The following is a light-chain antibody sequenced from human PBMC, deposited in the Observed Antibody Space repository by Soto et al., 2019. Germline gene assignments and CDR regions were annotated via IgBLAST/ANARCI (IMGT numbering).Light chain of an antibody. CDR1: QSVRSN. CDR3: QQYNNWPPWT. V-gene: IGKV3-15*01. J-gene: IGKJ1*01. Sequence: EIVMTQSPATLSVSPGERATLSCRASQSVRSNLAWYQQKPGQAPRLLIYGVSTRATGIPARFSGSGSETEFTLTISSLQSEDFAVYYCQQYNNWPPWTFGQGTNVEVE. CDR2: GVS.